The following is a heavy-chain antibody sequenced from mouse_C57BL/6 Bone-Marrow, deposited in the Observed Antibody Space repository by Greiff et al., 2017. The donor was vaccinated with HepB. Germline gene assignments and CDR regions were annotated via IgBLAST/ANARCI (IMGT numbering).Heavy chain of an antibody. CDR2: IYPRDGST. J-gene: IGHJ3*01. CDR1: GYTFTSYD. CDR3: AREKVYDYDGRVFAY. D-gene: IGHD2-4*01. V-gene: IGHV1-85*01. Sequence: QVQLQQSGPELVKPGASVKLSCKASGYTFTSYDINWVKQRPGQGLEWIGWIYPRDGSTKYNEKFKGKATLTVDTSSSTAYMELHSLTSEDSAVYFCAREKVYDYDGRVFAYWGQGTLVTVSA.